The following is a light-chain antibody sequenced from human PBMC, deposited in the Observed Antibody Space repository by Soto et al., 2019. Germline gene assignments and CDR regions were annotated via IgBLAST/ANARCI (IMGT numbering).Light chain of an antibody. CDR2: AAS. CDR3: QHYGRSPYT. J-gene: IGKJ2*01. CDR1: QSVRSSY. Sequence: EIVLTQSPGTLSLSPGERATLSCRASQSVRSSYLAWYQQKPGQAPRLLIYAASSRATDIPDRFSGRGSGTDFTLTISRLEPEDFAVYYCQHYGRSPYTFGQGTKLEIK. V-gene: IGKV3-20*01.